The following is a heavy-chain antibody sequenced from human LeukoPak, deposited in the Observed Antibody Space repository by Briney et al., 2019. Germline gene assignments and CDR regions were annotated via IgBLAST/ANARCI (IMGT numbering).Heavy chain of an antibody. Sequence: SVKVSCKASGGTVSSYAISWVRPAPGQGLEWMGRIIPIFGIANYAQKFQGGVTITADKSTSTAYMELSSLRSEDTAVYYCARESGGISPNFDYWGQGTLFTVSS. CDR1: GGTVSSYA. D-gene: IGHD3-16*01. J-gene: IGHJ4*02. V-gene: IGHV1-69*04. CDR3: ARESGGISPNFDY. CDR2: IIPIFGIA.